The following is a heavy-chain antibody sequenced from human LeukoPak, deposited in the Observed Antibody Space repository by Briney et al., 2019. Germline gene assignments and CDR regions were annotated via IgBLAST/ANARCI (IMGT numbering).Heavy chain of an antibody. D-gene: IGHD3-3*01. J-gene: IGHJ6*02. CDR3: ARDSGVFWRGYYHHYGMDV. CDR1: GGSVSSGSYY. V-gene: IGHV4-61*01. CDR2: IYYSGST. Sequence: SETLSLTCTVSGGSVSSGSYYWSWIRQPPGKGLEWIGYIYYSGSTNYNPSLKSRVTISVGTSKNQFSLKLSSVTAADTAVYYCARDSGVFWRGYYHHYGMDVWGQGTTVTVSS.